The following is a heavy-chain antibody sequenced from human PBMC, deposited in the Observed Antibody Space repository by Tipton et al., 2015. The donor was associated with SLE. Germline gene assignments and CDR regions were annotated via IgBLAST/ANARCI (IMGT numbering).Heavy chain of an antibody. CDR2: IRYDGSNK. J-gene: IGHJ4*02. V-gene: IGHV3-30*02. CDR3: AKGYIGDSYGDGG. Sequence: SLRLSCAASGFTFSSYGMHWVRQAPGKGLEWVAFIRYDGSNKYYADSVKGRFTISRDNSKNTLYLQMNSLRAEDTAVYYCAKGYIGDSYGDGGWGQGTLVTVSS. D-gene: IGHD5-18*01. CDR1: GFTFSSYG.